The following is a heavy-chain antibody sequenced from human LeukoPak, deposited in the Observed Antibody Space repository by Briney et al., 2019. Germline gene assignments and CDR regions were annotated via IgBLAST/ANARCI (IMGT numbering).Heavy chain of an antibody. J-gene: IGHJ4*02. Sequence: ASVKVSCKASGYTFTNYYIHWVRQAPGQGLEWMGIINPSGGSPTYAQKFQGRVTMTSDTSTSTVYMELSSLRSEDTAVYYCARGGYTTVDYWGQGTLVTVSS. D-gene: IGHD1-1*01. CDR2: INPSGGSP. V-gene: IGHV1-46*01. CDR3: ARGGYTTVDY. CDR1: GYTFTNYY.